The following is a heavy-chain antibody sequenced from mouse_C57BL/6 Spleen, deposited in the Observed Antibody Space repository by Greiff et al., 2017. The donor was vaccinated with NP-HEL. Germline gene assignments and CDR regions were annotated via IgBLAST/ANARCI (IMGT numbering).Heavy chain of an antibody. CDR3: ARKRITGTGYFDV. CDR1: GYTFTGYW. J-gene: IGHJ1*03. D-gene: IGHD4-1*01. V-gene: IGHV1-9*01. Sequence: VKLLESGAELMKPGASVKLSCKATGYTFTGYWIKWVKQRPGHGLEWIGEIFPGNGSTNYNEKFKGKTTFTADTSSNTAYMQLSSLTTEDSAIYYGARKRITGTGYFDVWGTGTTVTVSS. CDR2: IFPGNGST.